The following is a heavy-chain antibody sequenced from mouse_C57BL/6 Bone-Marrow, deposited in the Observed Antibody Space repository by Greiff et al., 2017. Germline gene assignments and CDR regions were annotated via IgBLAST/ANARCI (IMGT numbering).Heavy chain of an antibody. CDR1: GYTFTSYW. CDR3: ARKTTVVARGDAMDY. Sequence: VQLQQPGAELVRPGTSVKLSCKASGYTFTSYWMHWVKQRPGQGLEWIGVIDPSDSYTNYNQKFKGKATLTVDTSSSTAYMQLSSLTSEDSAVYYCARKTTVVARGDAMDYWGQGTSVTVSS. CDR2: IDPSDSYT. V-gene: IGHV1-59*01. D-gene: IGHD1-1*01. J-gene: IGHJ4*01.